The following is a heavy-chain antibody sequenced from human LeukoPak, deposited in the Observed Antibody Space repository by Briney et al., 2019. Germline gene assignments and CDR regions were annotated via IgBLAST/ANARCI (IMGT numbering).Heavy chain of an antibody. CDR1: GYSFTSYW. Sequence: GESLKISCKGSGYSFTSYWIGWVRQMPGKGLEWMGIIYPGDSDTRYSPSFQGQVTISADKSISTAYLQWSSLEASDTAMYYCARLWGPGRVRGVILPYGMDVWGQGTTVTVSS. CDR3: ARLWGPGRVRGVILPYGMDV. D-gene: IGHD3-10*01. CDR2: IYPGDSDT. J-gene: IGHJ6*02. V-gene: IGHV5-51*01.